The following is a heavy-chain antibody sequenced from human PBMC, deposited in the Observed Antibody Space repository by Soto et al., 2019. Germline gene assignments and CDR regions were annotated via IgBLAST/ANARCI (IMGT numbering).Heavy chain of an antibody. CDR2: IGSGGTT. CDR3: AKLGFCSGGTCHLDYYNGVDF. V-gene: IGHV3-23*01. D-gene: IGHD2-15*01. J-gene: IGHJ6*02. CDR1: GFSFSSNA. Sequence: EVQLLESGGGVVQPGGSLRLSCAASGFSFSSNAMTWVRQAPGQGLEWVSTIGSGGTTYYADSVKGRFTISRANSKTTQSLQMNSMRVEDTGVYYCAKLGFCSGGTCHLDYYNGVDFWGQGTTVTVSS.